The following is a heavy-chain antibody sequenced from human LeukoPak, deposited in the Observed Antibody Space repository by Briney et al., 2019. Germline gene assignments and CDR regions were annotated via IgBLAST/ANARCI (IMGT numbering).Heavy chain of an antibody. CDR2: IYYSGST. V-gene: IGHV4-31*03. D-gene: IGHD3-22*01. CDR3: ARVPYYYDSSGPYWYFDL. CDR1: GGSIRSGGYY. J-gene: IGHJ2*01. Sequence: PSQTQSLTCTVSGGSIRSGGYYWSWIRQPPGKGLEWIGYIYYSGSTYYNPSLKSRVTISVDTSKNQFSLKLSPVTAADTAVYYCARVPYYYDSSGPYWYFDLWGRGTLVTVSS.